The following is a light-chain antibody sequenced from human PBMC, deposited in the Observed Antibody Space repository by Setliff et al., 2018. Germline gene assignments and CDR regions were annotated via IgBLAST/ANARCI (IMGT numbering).Light chain of an antibody. J-gene: IGLJ3*02. CDR1: SSDVDNYNY. CDR3: STYRSSVSLVWV. Sequence: QSALTQPASVSGSPGQSISISCTGASSDVDNYNYVSWYQQLPGKAPRLMIYDSFNRPSGVSNRFSGSKSGSTASLIISDLQTEDEAEYYCSTYRSSVSLVWVFGGGTQLTVL. CDR2: DSF. V-gene: IGLV2-14*03.